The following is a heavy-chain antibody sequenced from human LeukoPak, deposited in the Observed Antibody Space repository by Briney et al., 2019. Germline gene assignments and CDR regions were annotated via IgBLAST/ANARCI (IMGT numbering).Heavy chain of an antibody. D-gene: IGHD2-2*01. Sequence: GGSLRRSCAASGFTFSSYSMNWVRQAPGKGLEWVSSISSSSSYIYYADSVKGRFTISRDNAKNSLYLQMNSLRAEDTAVYYCARDSAPRVGYFQHWGQGTLVTVSS. CDR3: ARDSAPRVGYFQH. CDR2: ISSSSSYI. J-gene: IGHJ1*01. V-gene: IGHV3-21*01. CDR1: GFTFSSYS.